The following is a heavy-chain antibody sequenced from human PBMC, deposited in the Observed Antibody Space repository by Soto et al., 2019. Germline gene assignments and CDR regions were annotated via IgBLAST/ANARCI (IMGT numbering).Heavy chain of an antibody. J-gene: IGHJ6*02. CDR3: ARQQLVPYYYYGMDV. Sequence: SETLSLTCAVSGVSIHNSHSFWGWIRQPPGKGLEFIGSMYYSGGANYNPSLKSRVTISLDTSKNQFSLTVNSVTAADTAVYYCARQQLVPYYYYGMDVWGQGTTVTVS. D-gene: IGHD6-13*01. V-gene: IGHV4-39*01. CDR1: GVSIHNSHSF. CDR2: MYYSGGA.